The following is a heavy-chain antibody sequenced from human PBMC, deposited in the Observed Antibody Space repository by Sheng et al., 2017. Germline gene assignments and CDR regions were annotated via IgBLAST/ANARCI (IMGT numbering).Heavy chain of an antibody. CDR1: GGSFSGYY. J-gene: IGHJ3*02. CDR2: INHSGST. CDR3: ARWYYYDSSGYLTDDAFDI. V-gene: IGHV4-34*01. Sequence: QVQLQQWGAGLLKPSETLSLTCAVYGGSFSGYYWSWIRQPPGKGLEWIGEINHSGSTNYNPSLKSRVTISVDTSKNQFSLKLSSVTAADTAVYYFARWYYYDSSGYLTDDAFDIWAKGQWSPSL. D-gene: IGHD3-22*01.